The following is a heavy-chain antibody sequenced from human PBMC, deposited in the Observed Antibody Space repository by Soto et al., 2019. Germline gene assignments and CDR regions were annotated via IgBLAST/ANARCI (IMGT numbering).Heavy chain of an antibody. D-gene: IGHD5-12*01. CDR2: IYYSGST. CDR3: ARDGEVASNLHWVDL. V-gene: IGHV4-39*07. J-gene: IGHJ5*02. CDR1: GGSIISSSYY. Sequence: PSETLSLTCTVSGGSIISSSYYWGWIRQPPGKGLEWIGSIYYSGSTYYNPSLKSRVTISVDTSKNQFSLNLSSLTAADTAVYYCARDGEVASNLHWVDLWGQGTLVTVSS.